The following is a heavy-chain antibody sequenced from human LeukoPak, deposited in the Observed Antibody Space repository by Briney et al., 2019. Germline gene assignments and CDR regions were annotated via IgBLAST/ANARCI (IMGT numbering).Heavy chain of an antibody. Sequence: GESLKISCKASGYSFSTYWIAWVRQMPGKGLELMGIMYSDDSDIRYSPSFQGQVTISADKSINTAYLQWNSLKASDTAMYYCARLKGGLVKLRECYFDYWGQGTLVTV. CDR3: ARLKGGLVKLRECYFDY. CDR2: MYSDDSDI. CDR1: GYSFSTYW. V-gene: IGHV5-51*01. J-gene: IGHJ4*02. D-gene: IGHD4-17*01.